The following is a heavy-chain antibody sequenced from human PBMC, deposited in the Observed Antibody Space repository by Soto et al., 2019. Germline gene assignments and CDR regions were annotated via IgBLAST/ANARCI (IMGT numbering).Heavy chain of an antibody. J-gene: IGHJ4*02. CDR1: GYSFTSYW. Sequence: GESLKISCKGSGYSFTSYWIGWVRQMPGKGLEWMGIIYPGDSDTRYSPSFQGQVTISADKSISTAYLQWSSLKASDTAMYYCARPGYSSRESEAAPFDYWGQGTLVTVSS. V-gene: IGHV5-51*01. CDR3: ARPGYSSRESEAAPFDY. CDR2: IYPGDSDT. D-gene: IGHD6-13*01.